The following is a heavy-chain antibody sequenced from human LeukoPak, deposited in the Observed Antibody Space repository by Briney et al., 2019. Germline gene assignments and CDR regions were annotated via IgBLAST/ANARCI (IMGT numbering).Heavy chain of an antibody. Sequence: GSLRLSCAASGITFSSYSMNWVRQPPGKGLEWIGEINHSGSTNYNPSLKSRVTISVDTSKNQFSLKLSSVTAADTAVYYCARGVSTVTRVPFDYWGQGTLVTVSS. V-gene: IGHV4-34*01. CDR1: GITFSSYS. D-gene: IGHD4-17*01. CDR3: ARGVSTVTRVPFDY. CDR2: INHSGST. J-gene: IGHJ4*02.